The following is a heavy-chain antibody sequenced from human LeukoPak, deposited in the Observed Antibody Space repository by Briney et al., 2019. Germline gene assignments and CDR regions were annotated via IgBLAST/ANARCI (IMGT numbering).Heavy chain of an antibody. D-gene: IGHD6-13*01. J-gene: IGHJ5*02. V-gene: IGHV3-23*01. CDR1: GLSFTNYA. CDR2: LTGYGGA. Sequence: GGSLRLSCEASGLSFTNYAMMWVRQTPGKGLQWISTLTGYGGAYYADSGEGRFIISRDISKNTMFLQMYSLRAEDTAVYYCAKGAAAGKVAWFDPWGQGTLVTVSS. CDR3: AKGAAAGKVAWFDP.